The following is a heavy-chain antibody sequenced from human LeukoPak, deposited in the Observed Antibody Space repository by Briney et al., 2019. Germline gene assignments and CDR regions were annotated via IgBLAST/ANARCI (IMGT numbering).Heavy chain of an antibody. CDR3: ARDRVIYADYLYYFDY. V-gene: IGHV3-74*01. CDR2: INSDGSST. J-gene: IGHJ4*02. Sequence: GGSLRLSCAASGFTFSSYWINWVRQAPGKGLVWVSRINSDGSSTSYADSVKGRFTISRDNAKNTLYLQMSSLRAEDTAVYYCARDRVIYADYLYYFDYGGQGTLVTVSS. CDR1: GFTFSSYW. D-gene: IGHD4-17*01.